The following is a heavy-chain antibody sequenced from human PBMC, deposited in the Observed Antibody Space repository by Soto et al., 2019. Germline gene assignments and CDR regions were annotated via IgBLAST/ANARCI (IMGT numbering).Heavy chain of an antibody. Sequence: QVQLVQSGAEVKKPGSSVKVSCKASGGTFSSYAISWVRQAPGQGLEWMGGIIPIFGTANYAQKFQGRVTITADESTSTAYMELSSLRSEDTAVYYGARGGSSTSCYVSPSWFDPWGQGTLVTVSS. CDR2: IIPIFGTA. J-gene: IGHJ5*02. CDR1: GGTFSSYA. CDR3: ARGGSSTSCYVSPSWFDP. V-gene: IGHV1-69*01. D-gene: IGHD2-2*01.